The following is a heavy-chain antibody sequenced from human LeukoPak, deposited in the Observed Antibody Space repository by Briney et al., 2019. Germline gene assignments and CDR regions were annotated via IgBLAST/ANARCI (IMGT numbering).Heavy chain of an antibody. V-gene: IGHV4-39*07. Sequence: SETLSLTCTVSGGSISGSVYYWDWIRQPPGKGLEWVGSIYYSGSTYYNPSLKSRVTISVDTSKNQFSLKLNSVTAADTAVYYCARDRGSSGWSRGYYYYGMDVWGQGTTVTVSS. CDR3: ARDRGSSGWSRGYYYYGMDV. CDR1: GGSISGSVYY. D-gene: IGHD6-19*01. J-gene: IGHJ6*02. CDR2: IYYSGST.